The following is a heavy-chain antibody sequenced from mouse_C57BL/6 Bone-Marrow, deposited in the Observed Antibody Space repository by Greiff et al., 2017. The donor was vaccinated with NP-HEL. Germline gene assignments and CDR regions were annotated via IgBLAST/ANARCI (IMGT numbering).Heavy chain of an antibody. CDR1: GFTFSGYA. CDR2: ISDGGSYT. D-gene: IGHD6-1*01. J-gene: IGHJ1*03. CDR3: ARGPLFYFDV. V-gene: IGHV5-4*01. Sequence: EVQVVESGGGLVKPGGSLKLSCAASGFTFSGYAMSWVRQTPEKRLEWVATISDGGSYTYYPDNVKGRFTISRDNAKNNLYLQMSHLKSEDTAMYYCARGPLFYFDVWGTGTTVTVSS.